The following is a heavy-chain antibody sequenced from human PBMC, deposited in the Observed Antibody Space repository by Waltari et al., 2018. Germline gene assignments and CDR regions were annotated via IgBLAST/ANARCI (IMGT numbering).Heavy chain of an antibody. CDR2: ISGSGGST. J-gene: IGHJ6*02. D-gene: IGHD3-3*01. Sequence: EVQLLESGGGWVQPGGSLRLSCAASGFTFSSYAMSWVRQAPGKGLEWLSAISGSGGSTYDADSVKGRFTISRDNHKNTLYLQMNSLRAEDTAVYYCAKDLKVLEWNYYYGMDVWGQGTTVTVSS. CDR1: GFTFSSYA. V-gene: IGHV3-23*01. CDR3: AKDLKVLEWNYYYGMDV.